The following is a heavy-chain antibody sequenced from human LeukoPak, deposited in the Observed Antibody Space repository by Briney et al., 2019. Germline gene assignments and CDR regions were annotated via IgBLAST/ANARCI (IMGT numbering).Heavy chain of an antibody. CDR3: ARDLLSPYGSGRLPTSLFDY. CDR2: ISAYNGNT. CDR1: GYTFTSYG. J-gene: IGHJ4*02. V-gene: IGHV1-18*01. Sequence: ASVKVSFKASGYTFTSYGISWVRQAPGQGLEWMGWISAYNGNTNYAQKLQGRVTMTTDTSTSTAYMELRSLRSDDTAVYYCARDLLSPYGSGRLPTSLFDYWGQGTLVTVSS. D-gene: IGHD3-10*01.